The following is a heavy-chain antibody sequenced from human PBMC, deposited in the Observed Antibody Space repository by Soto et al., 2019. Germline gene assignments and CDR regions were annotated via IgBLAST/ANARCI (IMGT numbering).Heavy chain of an antibody. Sequence: QVQLQQWGAGLLKPSETLSLTYAVYGGSFSGYYWSWIRQPPGKGLEWIGEINHSGSTNYNPSLMSRVTISVDTSKNQFSLKLSSVTAADTAVYYFARLPRGYNYGRAVWGKGTTVTVSS. CDR3: ARLPRGYNYGRAV. V-gene: IGHV4-34*01. J-gene: IGHJ6*04. CDR2: INHSGST. CDR1: GGSFSGYY.